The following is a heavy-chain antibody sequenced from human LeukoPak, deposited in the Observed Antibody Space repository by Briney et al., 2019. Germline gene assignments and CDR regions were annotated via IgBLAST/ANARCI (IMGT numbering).Heavy chain of an antibody. Sequence: GASVKVSCKASGYTFTGYYMHWVRQAPGQALKWMGWIKPNSGDTKYGQKFQGRVTVTRDTSISTAYMELNRLTSDDTAVYYCARAGSVVHPPEYFHHWGQGTLVTVST. D-gene: IGHD1-26*01. CDR2: IKPNSGDT. CDR1: GYTFTGYY. V-gene: IGHV1-2*02. CDR3: ARAGSVVHPPEYFHH. J-gene: IGHJ1*01.